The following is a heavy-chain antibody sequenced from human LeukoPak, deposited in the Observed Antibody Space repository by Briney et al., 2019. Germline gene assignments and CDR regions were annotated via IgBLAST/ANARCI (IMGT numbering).Heavy chain of an antibody. CDR1: GGTFSSYA. Sequence: ASVKVSCKASGGTFSSYAISWVRQAPGQGLEWMGGIIPIFGTANYAQKFQGRVTITTDESTSTAYMELSSLRSEGTDVYYCANLWFGELSKDAFDIWGQGTMVTVSS. V-gene: IGHV1-69*05. CDR2: IIPIFGTA. D-gene: IGHD3-10*01. CDR3: ANLWFGELSKDAFDI. J-gene: IGHJ3*02.